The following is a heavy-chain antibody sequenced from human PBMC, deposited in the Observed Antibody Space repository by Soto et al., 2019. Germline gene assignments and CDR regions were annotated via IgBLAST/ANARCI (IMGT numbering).Heavy chain of an antibody. CDR1: GGSISSYY. CDR3: ARHPYYYYYMAV. J-gene: IGHJ6*03. Sequence: PSETLSLTCTVSGGSISSYYWSWIRQPPGKGLEWIGYIYYSGSTNYNPSLESRVTISVDTSKNQFSLKLSSVTAADTAVYYCARHPYYYYYMAVWGKGTTVTVSS. V-gene: IGHV4-59*08. CDR2: IYYSGST.